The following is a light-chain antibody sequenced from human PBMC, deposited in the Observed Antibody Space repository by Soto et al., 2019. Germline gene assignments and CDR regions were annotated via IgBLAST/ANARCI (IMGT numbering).Light chain of an antibody. J-gene: IGKJ1*01. CDR1: QTVSSSY. V-gene: IGKV3-20*01. CDR2: GAS. Sequence: EIVLTQSPGTLSLSPGARAPLSCRARQTVSSSYLAWYQQKPGQAPRLLIYGASNRATGIPDRFGGSGSGADFTLTISRLEPEDFAVYYCQQYGSSPRTFGQGTKVDIK. CDR3: QQYGSSPRT.